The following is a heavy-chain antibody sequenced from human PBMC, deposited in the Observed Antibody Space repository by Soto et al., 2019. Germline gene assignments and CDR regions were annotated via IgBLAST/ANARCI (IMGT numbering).Heavy chain of an antibody. V-gene: IGHV1-18*01. CDR1: GYTFTSYG. CDR2: TSAYNGNT. CDR3: AREVVSDSNYANWFDP. D-gene: IGHD4-4*01. Sequence: QVQLVQSGAEVKKPGASVKVSCKASGYTFTSYGISWVRQAPGQGLEWMGWTSAYNGNTNYAQKLQGRVTMTTDTSTSTAYMELRSLRSDDTAVYYCAREVVSDSNYANWFDPWGQGTLVTVSS. J-gene: IGHJ5*02.